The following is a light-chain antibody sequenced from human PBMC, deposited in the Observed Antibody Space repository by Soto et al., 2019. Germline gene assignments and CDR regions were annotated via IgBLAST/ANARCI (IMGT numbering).Light chain of an antibody. V-gene: IGLV2-14*01. CDR1: SSDVGGYNY. CDR3: SSYTSSSTLGV. J-gene: IGLJ1*01. Sequence: QSVLTQPDSVCGSPGQSITISCTGTSSDVGGYNYVSWYQQHPGKAPKLMIYDVSNRPSGVSNRFSGSKSGNTASLTISGLQAEDEADYYCSSYTSSSTLGVFGTGTKVTVL. CDR2: DVS.